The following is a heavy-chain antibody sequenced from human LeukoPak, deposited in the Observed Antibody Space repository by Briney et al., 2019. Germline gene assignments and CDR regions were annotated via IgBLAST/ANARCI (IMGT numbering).Heavy chain of an antibody. CDR1: GGSISSGDYY. J-gene: IGHJ4*02. CDR3: ARDSRRSGSVADY. D-gene: IGHD3-10*01. CDR2: IYYSGST. V-gene: IGHV4-30-4*01. Sequence: SQTLSLTCTVSGGSISSGDYYWSWIRQPPGKGLEWFGYIYYSGSTYYNPSLKSRVTISVDTSKNQFSLKLSSVTAADTAVYYCARDSRRSGSVADYWGQGTLVTVSS.